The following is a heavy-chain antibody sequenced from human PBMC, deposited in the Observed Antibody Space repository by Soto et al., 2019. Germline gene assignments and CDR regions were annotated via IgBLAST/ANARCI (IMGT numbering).Heavy chain of an antibody. CDR1: GGTFRRYI. CDR3: ARAVYVDTLMESLSYFYIMDV. J-gene: IGHJ6*02. D-gene: IGHD5-18*01. V-gene: IGHV1-69*01. Sequence: QVQLVQSGAEVKKPGSSVKVSCKASGGTFRRYIVSWVRQAPGQGLEWMGAFIPIFGESIYAQRFQGRVSITAHESTSTAYMELSSLRSEDTAVYSCARAVYVDTLMESLSYFYIMDVWGQGTTVSVSS. CDR2: FIPIFGES.